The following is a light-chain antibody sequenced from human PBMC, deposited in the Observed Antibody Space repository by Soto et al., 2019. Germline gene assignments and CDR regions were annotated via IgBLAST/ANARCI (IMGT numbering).Light chain of an antibody. J-gene: IGLJ3*02. CDR2: EVS. V-gene: IGLV2-14*01. Sequence: QSALTQPASVSGSPGQSITISCTGTSSDVGGYHYVSWYQHHPGKAPKVMIYEVSNRPSGVSNRFSGSKSGNTASLTISGLQAEDEAEYFCCSYTSTNTLVFGGGTKLTVL. CDR3: CSYTSTNTLV. CDR1: SSDVGGYHY.